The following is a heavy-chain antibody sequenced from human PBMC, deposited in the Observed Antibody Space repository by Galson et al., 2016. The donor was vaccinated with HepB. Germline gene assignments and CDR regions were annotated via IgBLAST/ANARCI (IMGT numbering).Heavy chain of an antibody. Sequence: SVKVSCKASGYTFTSYGISWVRQAPGQGLEWMGWISAYNGNTNYAQKLQGRVTVTTDTSTSTAYMELRSLRSDDTAVYYCARDLQVFSSGYYPYNFAYWGQGTLVTGSS. D-gene: IGHD3-22*01. CDR1: GYTFTSYG. J-gene: IGHJ4*02. V-gene: IGHV1-18*01. CDR3: ARDLQVFSSGYYPYNFAY. CDR2: ISAYNGNT.